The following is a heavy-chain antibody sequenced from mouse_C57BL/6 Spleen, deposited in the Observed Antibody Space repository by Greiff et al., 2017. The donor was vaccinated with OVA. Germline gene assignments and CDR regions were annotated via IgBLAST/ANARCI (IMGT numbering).Heavy chain of an antibody. CDR3: ERGDDGNVDWLAD. CDR2: IYPRDGST. CDR1: GYTFTDHT. V-gene: IGHV1-78*01. Sequence: VQGVESDAELVKPGASVKISCKVSGYTFTDHTIHWMKQRPEQGLEWIGYIYPRDGSTKYNAKFKGKATLTADKSSSTAYMKVNSLTSEDSAVYVWERGDDGNVDWLADWGKGTLVTVSA. D-gene: IGHD2-1*01. J-gene: IGHJ3*01.